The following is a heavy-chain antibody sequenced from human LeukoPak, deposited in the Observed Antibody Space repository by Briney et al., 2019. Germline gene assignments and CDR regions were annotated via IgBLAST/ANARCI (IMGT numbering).Heavy chain of an antibody. J-gene: IGHJ5*02. CDR2: ISSGSSYI. CDR3: ARESSGYYYVGWFDP. Sequence: SGGSLRLSCAASGFSFSDYNMNWVRQAPGKGLEWVSSISSGSSYIYYADSVKGRFTISRDNAKNSLYLQMNSLRAEDTAVYYCARESSGYYYVGWFDPWGQGTLVTVSS. V-gene: IGHV3-21*01. D-gene: IGHD3-22*01. CDR1: GFSFSDYN.